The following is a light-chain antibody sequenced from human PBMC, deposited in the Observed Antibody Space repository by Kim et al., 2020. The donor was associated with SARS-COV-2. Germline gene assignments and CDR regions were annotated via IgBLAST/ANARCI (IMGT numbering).Light chain of an antibody. CDR3: QQYDSYTRT. CDR2: AAS. CDR1: QSISSW. V-gene: IGKV1D-16*01. J-gene: IGKJ1*01. Sequence: EIQMTQSPSSLSASVGDRVTITCRASQSISSWLVWYKQKPEKGPKSLFYAASSLQSGVPSRVRGSGSGTDFTLTINSLQPEDFATYYSQQYDSYTRTFVQGTK.